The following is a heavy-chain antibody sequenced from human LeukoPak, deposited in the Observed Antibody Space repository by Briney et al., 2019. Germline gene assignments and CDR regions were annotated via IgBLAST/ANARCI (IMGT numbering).Heavy chain of an antibody. CDR1: GYTFTGYY. V-gene: IGHV1-2*02. Sequence: ASVKVSCKASGYTFTGYYMHWVRQAPGQGLEWMGWINPNSGGTNYAQKFQGRVTMTRDTSISTAYMELSRLRSDDTAVYYCARYSGSYGGAFDIWGQGTMVTVSS. D-gene: IGHD1-26*01. CDR2: INPNSGGT. J-gene: IGHJ3*02. CDR3: ARYSGSYGGAFDI.